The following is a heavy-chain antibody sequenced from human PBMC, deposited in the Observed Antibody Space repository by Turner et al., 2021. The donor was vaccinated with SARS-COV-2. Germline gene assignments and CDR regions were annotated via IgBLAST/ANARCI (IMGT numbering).Heavy chain of an antibody. CDR1: GFNFNDYA. CDR3: ANSGRSGVGFDP. Sequence: DVQLVESGGGLVEPGRSLRLCCSASGFNFNDYAMHWVRQAPGNCLEWVSGITWNSGAVAYADSVKGRFTISRDNAKNSLYLQMNSLRAEDTAVYYCANSGRSGVGFDPWGQGTLVTVSS. J-gene: IGHJ5*02. CDR2: ITWNSGAV. V-gene: IGHV3-9*01. D-gene: IGHD6-19*01.